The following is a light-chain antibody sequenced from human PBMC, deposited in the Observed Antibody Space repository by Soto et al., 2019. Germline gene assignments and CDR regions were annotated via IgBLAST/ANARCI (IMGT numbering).Light chain of an antibody. V-gene: IGKV4-1*01. J-gene: IGKJ1*01. CDR1: QSIFYSSNNKNY. CDR2: WAS. Sequence: DTVMTQSPDSLAVSLGERATINCKSSQSIFYSSNNKNYLAWYQLRPGQPPKLLISWASTRESGVPDRFSGSGSGTDFTLTISSLQAEDVAVYYCQQYYDVPSTFGQGTKVEIK. CDR3: QQYYDVPST.